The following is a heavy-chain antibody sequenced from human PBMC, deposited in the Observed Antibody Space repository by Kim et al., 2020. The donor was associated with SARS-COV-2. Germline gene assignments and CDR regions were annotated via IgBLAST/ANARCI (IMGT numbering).Heavy chain of an antibody. CDR1: GFTVSSNY. CDR2: IYSGGST. V-gene: IGHV3-53*01. D-gene: IGHD2-8*02. CDR3: ARDGTGGDRIVYFDY. J-gene: IGHJ4*02. Sequence: GGSLRLSCAASGFTVSSNYMSWVRQAPGKGLEWVSVIYSGGSTYYADSVKGRFTISRDNSKNTLYLQMNSLRAEDTAVYYCARDGTGGDRIVYFDYWGQGTLVTVSS.